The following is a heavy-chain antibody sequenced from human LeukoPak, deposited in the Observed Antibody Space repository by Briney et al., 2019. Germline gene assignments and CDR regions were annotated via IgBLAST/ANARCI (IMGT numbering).Heavy chain of an antibody. CDR3: AKSTSSWERVDY. Sequence: GGSLRLSCAASGFTFSSYAMSWVRQTPGKGLEWVSSISGNSGRTYYADSVKGRFSISRDNSNNTLYLQMNSLRAEDAAVYYCAKSTSSWERVDYWGQGTLVTVSS. D-gene: IGHD6-13*01. V-gene: IGHV3-23*01. J-gene: IGHJ4*02. CDR1: GFTFSSYA. CDR2: ISGNSGRT.